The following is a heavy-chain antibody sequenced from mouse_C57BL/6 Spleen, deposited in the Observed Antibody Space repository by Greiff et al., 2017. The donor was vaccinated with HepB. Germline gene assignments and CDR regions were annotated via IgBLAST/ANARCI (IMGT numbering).Heavy chain of an antibody. CDR2: INPSTGGT. Sequence: EVKVVESGPELVKPGASVKISCKASGYSFTGYYMNWVKQSPEKSLEWIGEINPSTGGTTYNQKFKAKATLTVDKSSSTAYMQLKSLTSEDSAVYDCARGDGSSPAWFAYWGQGTLVTVSA. CDR1: GYSFTGYY. CDR3: ARGDGSSPAWFAY. J-gene: IGHJ3*01. V-gene: IGHV1-42*01. D-gene: IGHD1-1*01.